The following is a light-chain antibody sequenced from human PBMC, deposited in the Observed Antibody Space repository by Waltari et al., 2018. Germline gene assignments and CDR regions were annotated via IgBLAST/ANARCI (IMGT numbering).Light chain of an antibody. J-gene: IGKJ1*01. Sequence: DIVMTQSPLSLPVTPGEPASLPCRSSQSLLHSNGYNYLDWYVQKPGQSPQLLIYLGSNRASGVPDRFSGSGSGTDFTLKISRVEAEDVGVYYCMQALQTLWTFGQGTKVEIK. V-gene: IGKV2-28*01. CDR1: QSLLHSNGYNY. CDR2: LGS. CDR3: MQALQTLWT.